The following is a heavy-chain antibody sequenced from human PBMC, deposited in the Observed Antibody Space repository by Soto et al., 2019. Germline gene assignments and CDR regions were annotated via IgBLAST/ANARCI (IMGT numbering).Heavy chain of an antibody. V-gene: IGHV1-2*02. D-gene: IGHD1-26*01. CDR3: ARTVPPSVVSGAFDI. CDR1: GYTFTGYY. Sequence: GASVKVSCKASGYTFTGYYMHWVRQAPGQGLEWMGWIYPNSGGAHYSPKSQGRVTMTRDTSISTAYMELNRLTSDDTAVYYCARTVPPSVVSGAFDIWGQGTMVTVSS. CDR2: IYPNSGGA. J-gene: IGHJ3*02.